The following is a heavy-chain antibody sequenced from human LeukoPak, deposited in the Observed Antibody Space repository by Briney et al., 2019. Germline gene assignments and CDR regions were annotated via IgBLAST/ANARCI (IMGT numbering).Heavy chain of an antibody. CDR1: GGTLSGYA. Sequence: ASVKVSCKASGGTLSGYAISWVRQAPGQGLEWMGGIIPIFGTANYAQKFQGRVTITTDESTSTAYMELSSLRSEDTAVYYCAGVERQYYYYYYYMDVWGKGTTVTVSS. D-gene: IGHD1-26*01. CDR2: IIPIFGTA. J-gene: IGHJ6*03. V-gene: IGHV1-69*05. CDR3: AGVERQYYYYYYYMDV.